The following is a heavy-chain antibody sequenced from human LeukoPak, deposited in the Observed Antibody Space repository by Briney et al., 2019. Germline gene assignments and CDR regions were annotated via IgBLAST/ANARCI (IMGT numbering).Heavy chain of an antibody. CDR3: AREGDYYGSGSYYKGTGDAFDI. CDR2: ISNSSSYI. V-gene: IGHV3-21*01. Sequence: GGPLRLSCAASGFTFSSYSMNWVRQAPGKGLEWVSSISNSSSYIYYADTVRGRFTISRDNAKNSLYLQMNSLRAEDTAVYYCAREGDYYGSGSYYKGTGDAFDIWGQGTMVTVSS. CDR1: GFTFSSYS. J-gene: IGHJ3*02. D-gene: IGHD3-10*01.